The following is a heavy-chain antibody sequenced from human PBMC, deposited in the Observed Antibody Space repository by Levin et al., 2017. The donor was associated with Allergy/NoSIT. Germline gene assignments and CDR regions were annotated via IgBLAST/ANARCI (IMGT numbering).Heavy chain of an antibody. CDR2: IWYDGSNK. V-gene: IGHV3-33*01. D-gene: IGHD6-19*01. CDR3: GRDQGTSPTYSSIGGRFDP. CDR1: GFTFSSYG. Sequence: GESLKISCAASGFTFSSYGMHWVRQAPGKGLEWVAIIWYDGSNKYYVDSVKGRFTISRDNSKNTLYLQMNSLRAEDTAVYYCGRDQGTSPTYSSIGGRFDPWGQGTLVTVSS. J-gene: IGHJ5*02.